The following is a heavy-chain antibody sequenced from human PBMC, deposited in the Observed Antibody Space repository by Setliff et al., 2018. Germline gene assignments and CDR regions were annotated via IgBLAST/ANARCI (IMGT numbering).Heavy chain of an antibody. CDR2: IWYDGSNK. D-gene: IGHD6-13*01. CDR1: GFSFSDYY. CDR3: AKWAHSSSWYTLGY. V-gene: IGHV3-33*06. J-gene: IGHJ4*02. Sequence: GGSLRLSCAASGFSFSDYYMMWIRQAPGKGLEWVAVIWYDGSNKYYADSVKGRFTISRDNSKNTLYLQMNSLRAEDTAVYYCAKWAHSSSWYTLGYWGQGTLVTVSS.